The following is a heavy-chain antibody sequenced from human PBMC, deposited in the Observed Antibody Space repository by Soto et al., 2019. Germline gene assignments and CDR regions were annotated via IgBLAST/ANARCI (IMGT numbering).Heavy chain of an antibody. J-gene: IGHJ6*02. CDR3: ARVDSSLVHFGMDV. V-gene: IGHV3-7*01. CDR2: IKNDGSEV. CDR1: GFIFSNYW. Sequence: PGGSLRLSCAASGFIFSNYWMSWVRQAPGKGLEWVANIKNDGSEVYSVDSVKGRFTFSRDNAKKSLYLQMSTLRVEDTAVYYCARVDSSLVHFGMDVWGQGTTVTVSS. D-gene: IGHD5-18*01.